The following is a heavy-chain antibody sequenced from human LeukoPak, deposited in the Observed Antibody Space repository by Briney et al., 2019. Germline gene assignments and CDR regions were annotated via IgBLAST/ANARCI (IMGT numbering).Heavy chain of an antibody. CDR1: GFTFSSYG. J-gene: IGHJ4*02. CDR2: IGYDGSNK. CDR3: ARDRVRYCSGGSCYSIDY. Sequence: PGRSLRLSCAASGFTFSSYGMHWVRQAPGKGLEWVAVIGYDGSNKYYADSVKGRFTISRDNSKNTLYLQMNSLRAEDTAVYYCARDRVRYCSGGSCYSIDYWGQGTLVTVSS. V-gene: IGHV3-33*01. D-gene: IGHD2-15*01.